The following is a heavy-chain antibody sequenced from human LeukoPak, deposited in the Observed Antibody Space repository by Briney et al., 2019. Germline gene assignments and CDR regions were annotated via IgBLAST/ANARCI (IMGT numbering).Heavy chain of an antibody. J-gene: IGHJ4*02. CDR2: IYTGGST. CDR3: VREVPQLLYY. Sequence: GGSLRLSCAASGFNVRSNFMAWVRQAPGKGLEWVSVIYTGGSTYYADSVKGRFTIPRDNSQNTVSLQMNSVRAEDTAMYYCVREVPQLLYYWGQGTLVSVSS. V-gene: IGHV3-53*01. D-gene: IGHD2-2*01. CDR1: GFNVRSNF.